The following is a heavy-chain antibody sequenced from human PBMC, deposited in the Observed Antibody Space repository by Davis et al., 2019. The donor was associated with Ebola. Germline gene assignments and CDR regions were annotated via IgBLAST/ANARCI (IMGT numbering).Heavy chain of an antibody. Sequence: ASVKVSCKASGYTFKNYAISWVRQAPGQGLEWMGWISAYNGNTNYAQILQGRVTMTTDTSTGTAYMELRSLRSDDTAVYFCARTSIVGTTTTASDVWGPGTMVTVSS. CDR2: ISAYNGNT. D-gene: IGHD1-26*01. V-gene: IGHV1-18*01. CDR1: GYTFKNYA. CDR3: ARTSIVGTTTTASDV. J-gene: IGHJ3*01.